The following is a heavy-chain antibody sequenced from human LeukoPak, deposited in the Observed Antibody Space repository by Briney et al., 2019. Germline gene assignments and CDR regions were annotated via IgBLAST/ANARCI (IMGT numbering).Heavy chain of an antibody. V-gene: IGHV4-34*01. Sequence: SETLSLTCAVYGGSFSAYYWTWIRQPPGKGLEWIGEINHSGSTHYNPSLKSRVTISIDTSKNQFSLKLRPVTAADTAVYYCARGEYGNQRSNNWFDPWGQGTLVTVSS. J-gene: IGHJ5*02. D-gene: IGHD4-11*01. CDR3: ARGEYGNQRSNNWFDP. CDR2: INHSGST. CDR1: GGSFSAYY.